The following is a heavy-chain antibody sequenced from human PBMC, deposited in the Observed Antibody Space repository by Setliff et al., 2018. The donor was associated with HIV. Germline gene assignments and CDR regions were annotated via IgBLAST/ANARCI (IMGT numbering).Heavy chain of an antibody. CDR3: VTSSSWSSRLNF. V-gene: IGHV4-34*01. D-gene: IGHD2-2*01. J-gene: IGHJ4*02. Sequence: SETLSLTCAVYGGSVSGHYWGWFRQPPGKGLEWIGETSHSGKTNYNPSLKSRVTISVDTSKNQFSLKLTSVTAADTAVYYCVTSSSWSSRLNFWGPGMLVTVSS. CDR1: GGSVSGHY. CDR2: TSHSGKT.